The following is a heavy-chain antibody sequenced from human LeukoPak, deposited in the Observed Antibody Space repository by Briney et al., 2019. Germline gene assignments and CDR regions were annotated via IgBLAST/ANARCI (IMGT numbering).Heavy chain of an antibody. Sequence: ASVKVSCKASGYTFTGYYMHWVRQAPGQGFEWMGWINPNSGGTNYAQKFQGRVTMTRDTSISTAYMELSRLRSDDTALYYCAKVLNSGWYHLVDYWGQGTLVTVSS. V-gene: IGHV1-2*02. CDR2: INPNSGGT. D-gene: IGHD6-19*01. CDR1: GYTFTGYY. CDR3: AKVLNSGWYHLVDY. J-gene: IGHJ4*02.